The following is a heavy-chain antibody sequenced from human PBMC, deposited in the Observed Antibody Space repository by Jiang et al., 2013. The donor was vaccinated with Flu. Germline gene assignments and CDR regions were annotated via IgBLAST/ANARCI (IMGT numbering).Heavy chain of an antibody. CDR3: ARGYSGYDFYYYYGMDV. Sequence: GAEVKKPGASVKVSCKASGYTFTSYAMHWVRQAPGQRLEWMGWINAGNGNTKYSQKFQGRVTITRDTSASTAYMELSSLRSEDTAVYYCARGYSGYDFYYYYGMDVWGQRDHGHRLL. V-gene: IGHV1-3*01. D-gene: IGHD5-12*01. CDR1: GYTFTSYA. CDR2: INAGNGNT. J-gene: IGHJ6*04.